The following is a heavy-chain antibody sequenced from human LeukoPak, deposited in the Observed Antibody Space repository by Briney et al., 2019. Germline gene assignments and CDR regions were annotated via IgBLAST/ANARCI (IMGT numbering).Heavy chain of an antibody. Sequence: SETLSLTCAVYSGSFSGYYWTWIRQPAGKGLEWIGEINHSGSTNYKSSLKSRVTISVDTSKNQFALKLSSVTAADTAVYYCARGPPIEPEVLAGYYYFDSWGQGTLVTVSS. CDR3: ARGPPIEPEVLAGYYYFDS. D-gene: IGHD3-9*01. V-gene: IGHV4-34*01. J-gene: IGHJ4*02. CDR1: SGSFSGYY. CDR2: INHSGST.